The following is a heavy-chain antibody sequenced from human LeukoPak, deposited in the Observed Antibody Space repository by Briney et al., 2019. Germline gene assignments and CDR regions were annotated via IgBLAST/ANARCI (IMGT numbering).Heavy chain of an antibody. V-gene: IGHV3-11*04. J-gene: IGHJ4*02. CDR3: ARVRPGSSGSYYRTS. D-gene: IGHD3-22*01. CDR1: GFPFSDFH. CDR2: ITSGGGFK. Sequence: PGGSLRLSCVGAGFPFSDFHMSWIRQAPGKGLEWVSYITSGGGFKYYADSVKGRFSISRDDSKNSVFLQMNSLRVEDTAVYYCARVRPGSSGSYYRTSWGQGTLVTVSS.